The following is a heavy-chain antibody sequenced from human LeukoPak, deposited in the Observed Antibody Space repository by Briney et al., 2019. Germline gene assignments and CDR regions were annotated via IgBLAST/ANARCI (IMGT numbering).Heavy chain of an antibody. CDR3: ASQHLGALDY. D-gene: IGHD6-13*01. V-gene: IGHV3-23*01. J-gene: IGHJ4*02. CDR1: GFTFSSYA. CDR2: ISGSSGST. Sequence: GGSLRLSCAASGFTFSSYAMSWVRQAPGKGLEWVSVISGSSGSTYYADFVKGRFTISRDNSKNTQYLQMNSLRAEDTAVYYCASQHLGALDYWGQGTLVTVSS.